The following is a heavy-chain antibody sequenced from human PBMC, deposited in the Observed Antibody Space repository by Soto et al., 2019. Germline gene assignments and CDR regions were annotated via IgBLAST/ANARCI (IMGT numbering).Heavy chain of an antibody. V-gene: IGHV4-30-4*01. CDR3: ARGVVDTASASSWTNWFDP. CDR2: IYYSGST. D-gene: IGHD5-18*01. Sequence: SETLSLTCTVSGGSISSGDYYWSWNRQPPGKGLEWIGYIYYSGSTYYNPSLKSRVTISVDTSKNQFSLKLSSVTAADTAVYYCARGVVDTASASSWTNWFDPWGQGTLVTVSS. CDR1: GGSISSGDYY. J-gene: IGHJ5*02.